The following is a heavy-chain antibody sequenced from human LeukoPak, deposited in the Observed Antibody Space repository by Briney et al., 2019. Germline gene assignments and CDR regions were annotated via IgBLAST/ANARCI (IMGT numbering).Heavy chain of an antibody. CDR3: ARRTRNYYYGMDV. J-gene: IGHJ6*02. V-gene: IGHV1-69*04. Sequence: ASVKVSCKASGGTFSSYAISWVRQAPGQGLEWMGRIIPILGIANYAQKFQGRVTITADKSTSTAYMELSSLRSEDTAVYYCARRTRNYYYGMDVWGQGTTVTVSS. CDR1: GGTFSSYA. CDR2: IIPILGIA.